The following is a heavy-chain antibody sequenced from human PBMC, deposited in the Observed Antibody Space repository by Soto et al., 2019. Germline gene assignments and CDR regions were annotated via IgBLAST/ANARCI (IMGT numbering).Heavy chain of an antibody. CDR3: ARWDYGYYARFDY. CDR1: GYTFTSHD. CDR2: MNPNSGNK. D-gene: IGHD4-17*01. V-gene: IGHV1-8*01. J-gene: IGHJ4*02. Sequence: QVQLVQSGAEVKKSGASVKVSCKASGYTFTSHDINWVRQATGQGLEWMGWMNPNSGNKGYAQKFQGRVTMTRNTSKSTAYMELSSLRSEDTAVYYCARWDYGYYARFDYWGQGTLVTVSS.